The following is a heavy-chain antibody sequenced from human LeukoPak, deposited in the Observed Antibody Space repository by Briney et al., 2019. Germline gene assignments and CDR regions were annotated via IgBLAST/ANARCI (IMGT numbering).Heavy chain of an antibody. CDR2: ISVSGGST. CDR3: AKDGICLDY. Sequence: GGSLRLSCAASGFTFSSCAMSRVRQAPGKGLEWVSGISVSGGSTDYADSVKGRFTISRDNSKNTLYLQMNNLRAEDTAVYYCAKDGICLDYWGQGTLVTVSS. J-gene: IGHJ4*02. CDR1: GFTFSSCA. D-gene: IGHD2-15*01. V-gene: IGHV3-23*01.